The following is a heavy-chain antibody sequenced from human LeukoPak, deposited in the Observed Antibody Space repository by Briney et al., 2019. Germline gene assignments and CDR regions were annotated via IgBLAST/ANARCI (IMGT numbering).Heavy chain of an antibody. CDR3: ARGGWLQLYFDY. CDR2: IIPIFGTA. V-gene: IGHV1-69*13. J-gene: IGHJ4*02. CDR1: GGTFSSYA. Sequence: VASVKVSCKASGGTFSSYAISWARQAPGQGLEWMGGIIPIFGTANYAQKFQGRVTITADESTSTAYMELSSLRSEDTAVYYCARGGWLQLYFDYWGQGTLVTVSS. D-gene: IGHD5-24*01.